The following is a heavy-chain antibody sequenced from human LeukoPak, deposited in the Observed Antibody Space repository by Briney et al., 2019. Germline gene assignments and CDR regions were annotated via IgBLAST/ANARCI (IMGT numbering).Heavy chain of an antibody. V-gene: IGHV3-23*01. D-gene: IGHD5-24*01. CDR2: ISGSGGST. J-gene: IGHJ4*02. Sequence: PGGSLRLSCAASGFTFSNAWMSWVRQAPGKGLEWVSAISGSGGSTYYADSVKGRFTISRDNSKNTLYLQMNSLRAEDTAVYYCAKDPGLQLEYYFDYWGQGILVTVSS. CDR1: GFTFSNAW. CDR3: AKDPGLQLEYYFDY.